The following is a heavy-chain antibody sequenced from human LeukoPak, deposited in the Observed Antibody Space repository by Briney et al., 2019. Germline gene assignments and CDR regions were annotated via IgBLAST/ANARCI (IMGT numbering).Heavy chain of an antibody. CDR3: AKDPNGDYVGAFDS. J-gene: IGHJ3*02. Sequence: PGGSLRLSCAASGFTFSSNYMSWVRQAPGKGLEWVSAISGSGGSTYYADSVKGRFTISRDNSKNTLYLQMNGLRAEDTAVYYCAKDPNGDYVGAFDSWGQGTMVTVSS. CDR2: ISGSGGST. D-gene: IGHD4-17*01. CDR1: GFTFSSNY. V-gene: IGHV3-23*01.